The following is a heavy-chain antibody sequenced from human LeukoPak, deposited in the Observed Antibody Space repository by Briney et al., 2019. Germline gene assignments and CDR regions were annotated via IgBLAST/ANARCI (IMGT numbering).Heavy chain of an antibody. CDR1: GFTFSSYA. D-gene: IGHD3-3*01. CDR3: ARAYYDLWSGYGRSLDY. V-gene: IGHV3-30-3*01. J-gene: IGHJ4*02. Sequence: SCKASGFTFSSYAMHWVRQAPGKGLEWVAVISYDGSNKYYADSVKGRFTISRDNSKNTLYLQMNSLRAEDTAVYYCARAYYDLWSGYGRSLDYWGQGTLVTVSS. CDR2: ISYDGSNK.